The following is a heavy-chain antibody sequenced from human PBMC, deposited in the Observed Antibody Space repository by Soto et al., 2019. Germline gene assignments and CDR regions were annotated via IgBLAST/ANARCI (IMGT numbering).Heavy chain of an antibody. Sequence: QVQLVESGGGVVQPGRSLRLSCAASGFTFSSYGMHWVRQAPGKGLEWVAVIWYDGSNKYYADSVKGRFTISRDNSKNTLYLQMNSLRAEDTDVYYCARTACSGGSCFELWGQGTLVTVSS. V-gene: IGHV3-33*01. J-gene: IGHJ4*02. CDR3: ARTACSGGSCFEL. D-gene: IGHD2-15*01. CDR2: IWYDGSNK. CDR1: GFTFSSYG.